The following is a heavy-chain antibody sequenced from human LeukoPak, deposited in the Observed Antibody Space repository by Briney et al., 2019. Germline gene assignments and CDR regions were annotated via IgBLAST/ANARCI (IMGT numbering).Heavy chain of an antibody. J-gene: IGHJ6*03. D-gene: IGHD2-2*01. CDR2: INHSGST. Sequence: PSETLSLTCTVSGGSISSSSYYWSWIRQPPGKGLEWIGEINHSGSTNYNPSLKSRVTISVDTSKNQFSLKLSSVTAADTAVYYCARGRPSSRPAAFSRYYYYYMDVWGKGTTVTVSS. CDR1: GGSISSSSYY. V-gene: IGHV4-39*07. CDR3: ARGRPSSRPAAFSRYYYYYMDV.